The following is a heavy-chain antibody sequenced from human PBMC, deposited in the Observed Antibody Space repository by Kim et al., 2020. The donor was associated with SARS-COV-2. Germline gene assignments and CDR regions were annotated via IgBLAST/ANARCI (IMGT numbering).Heavy chain of an antibody. CDR2: IYYSGST. CDR1: GGSISSSSYY. D-gene: IGHD6-13*01. Sequence: SETLSLTCTVSGGSISSSSYYWGWIRQPPGKGLEWIGSIYYSGSTYYNPSLKSRVTISVDTSKNQFSLKLSSVTAADTAVYYCARRWGLYSSSWSILTHGGMDVWGQGTTVTVSS. V-gene: IGHV4-39*01. J-gene: IGHJ6*02. CDR3: ARRWGLYSSSWSILTHGGMDV.